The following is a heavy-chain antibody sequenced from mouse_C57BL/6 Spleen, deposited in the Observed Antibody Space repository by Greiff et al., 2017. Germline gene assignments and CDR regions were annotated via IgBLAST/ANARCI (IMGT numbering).Heavy chain of an antibody. Sequence: VKLQESGAELVRPGASVTLSCKASGYTFTDYEMHWVKQTPVHGLEWIGAIDPETGGTAYNQKFKGKAILTADKSSSTAYMELRSLTSEDSAVYYCTTEVWFAYWGQGTLVTVSA. V-gene: IGHV1-15*01. CDR1: GYTFTDYE. CDR3: TTEVWFAY. CDR2: IDPETGGT. J-gene: IGHJ3*01.